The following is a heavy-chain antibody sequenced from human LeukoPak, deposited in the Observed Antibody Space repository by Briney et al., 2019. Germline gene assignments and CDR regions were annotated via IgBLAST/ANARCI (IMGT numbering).Heavy chain of an antibody. D-gene: IGHD4-17*01. J-gene: IGHJ6*04. CDR3: ARPTVTNRYYYYGMDA. CDR1: GGTFSSYA. CDR2: IIPIFGTA. Sequence: VASVKVSCKASGGTFSSYAISWVRQAPGQGLEWMGGIIPIFGTANYAQKFQGRVTITADESTSTAYMELSSLRSEDTAVYYCARPTVTNRYYYYGMDAWGKGTTVTVSS. V-gene: IGHV1-69*01.